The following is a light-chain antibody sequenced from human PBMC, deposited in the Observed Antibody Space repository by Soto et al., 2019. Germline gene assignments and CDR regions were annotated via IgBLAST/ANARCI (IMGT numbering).Light chain of an antibody. V-gene: IGLV7-43*01. CDR3: LLYYDGAQPHWL. J-gene: IGLJ3*02. Sequence: QTVVTQEPSLTVSLGGTVTLTCASSTGAVTSGHHPNWLQQKPGQAPRTVIYSTNNKQGWTPARFSGSLLGGKAALTLSGVQPEDEAEYYCLLYYDGAQPHWLFGGGTKVTVL. CDR2: STN. CDR1: TGAVTSGHH.